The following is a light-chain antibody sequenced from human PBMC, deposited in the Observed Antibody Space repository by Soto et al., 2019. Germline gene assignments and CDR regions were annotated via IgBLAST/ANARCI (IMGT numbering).Light chain of an antibody. V-gene: IGKV3-15*01. Sequence: EIVMTQSPATLSVSPGERATLSCRASQSVSSNLAWYQQKPGQAPRLLIYGASTRATGIPARFSGSGSGTEFTLTISYLQFEDFAVFYCQHYNIWPPGTLGQGTKVEIK. J-gene: IGKJ1*01. CDR1: QSVSSN. CDR3: QHYNIWPPGT. CDR2: GAS.